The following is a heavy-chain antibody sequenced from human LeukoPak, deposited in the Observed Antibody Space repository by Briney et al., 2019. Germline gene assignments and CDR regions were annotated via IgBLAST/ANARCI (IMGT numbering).Heavy chain of an antibody. Sequence: SVKVSCKASGGTFSSYAISWVRQAPGQGLEWMGGIIPIFGTANYAQKFQGRITITADESTSTAYMELSSLRSEDTAVYYCVRGVPFSPGAFDYWGQGTLVTVSS. CDR1: GGTFSSYA. CDR3: VRGVPFSPGAFDY. D-gene: IGHD6-6*01. V-gene: IGHV1-69*13. J-gene: IGHJ4*02. CDR2: IIPIFGTA.